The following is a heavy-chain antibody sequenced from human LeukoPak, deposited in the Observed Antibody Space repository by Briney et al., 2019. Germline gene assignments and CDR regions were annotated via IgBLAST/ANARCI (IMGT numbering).Heavy chain of an antibody. Sequence: ASVKVSCKASGYTFTGYYIHWVRQAPGQGLEWMGWINPNGGDTNYAQKFQGRVTMTRDTSITTAYMELSTLRSDDTAVYYCARGPTTYYFDYWGQGTLVTVSS. D-gene: IGHD2/OR15-2a*01. CDR2: INPNGGDT. V-gene: IGHV1-2*02. CDR1: GYTFTGYY. J-gene: IGHJ4*02. CDR3: ARGPTTYYFDY.